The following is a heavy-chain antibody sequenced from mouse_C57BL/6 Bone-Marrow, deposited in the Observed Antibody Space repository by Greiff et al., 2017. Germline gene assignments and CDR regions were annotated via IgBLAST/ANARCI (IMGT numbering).Heavy chain of an antibody. J-gene: IGHJ3*01. V-gene: IGHV14-4*01. Sequence: VHVKQSGAELVRPGASVKLSCTASGFNIKDDYMHWVKQRPEQGLEWIGWIDPENGDTEYASKFQGKATITVDTSSNTAYLQLSSLTSEDTAVYYWTRIAYWGRGTLVTVSA. CDR2: IDPENGDT. CDR3: TRIAY. CDR1: GFNIKDDY.